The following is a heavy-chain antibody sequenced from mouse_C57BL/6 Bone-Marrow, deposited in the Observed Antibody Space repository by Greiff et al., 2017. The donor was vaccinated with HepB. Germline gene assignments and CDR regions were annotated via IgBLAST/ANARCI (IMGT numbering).Heavy chain of an antibody. CDR2: INYDGSST. CDR3: ARDNGYGFAY. CDR1: GFTFSDYY. V-gene: IGHV5-16*01. J-gene: IGHJ3*01. D-gene: IGHD2-2*01. Sequence: EVKLMESEGGLVQPGSSMKLSCTASGFTFSDYYMAWVRQVPEKGLEWVANINYDGSSTYYLDSLKSRFIISRDNAKNILYLQMSSLKSEDTATYYCARDNGYGFAYWGQGTLVTVSA.